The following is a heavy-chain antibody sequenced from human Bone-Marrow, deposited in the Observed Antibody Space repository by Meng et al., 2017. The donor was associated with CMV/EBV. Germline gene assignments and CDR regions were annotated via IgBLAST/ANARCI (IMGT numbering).Heavy chain of an antibody. CDR1: GFTFSDYY. V-gene: IGHV3-11*01. Sequence: GESLKISCAASGFTFSDYYMSWIRQAPGKGLEWVSYISSSGSTIYYADSVKGRFTISRDNAKNSLYLQMNSLRAEDTAVYYCARGNWNYGHYYYYGMDVWVQGTTVTVSS. J-gene: IGHJ6*02. CDR3: ARGNWNYGHYYYYGMDV. D-gene: IGHD1-7*01. CDR2: ISSSGSTI.